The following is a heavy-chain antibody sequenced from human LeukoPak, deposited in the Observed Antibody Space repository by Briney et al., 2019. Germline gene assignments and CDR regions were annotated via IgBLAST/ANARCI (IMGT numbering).Heavy chain of an antibody. CDR3: ARDQPYYYDSSGYYYYYYYYMDV. V-gene: IGHV4-4*07. CDR1: GGSISSYY. Sequence: TSETLSLTCTVSGGSISSYYWSWIRQPAGKGLEWIGRIYTSGSTNYNPSLKGRVTMSVDTSKNQFSLKLSSVTAADTAVYYCARDQPYYYDSSGYYYYYYYYMDVWGKGTTVTVSS. D-gene: IGHD3-22*01. J-gene: IGHJ6*03. CDR2: IYTSGST.